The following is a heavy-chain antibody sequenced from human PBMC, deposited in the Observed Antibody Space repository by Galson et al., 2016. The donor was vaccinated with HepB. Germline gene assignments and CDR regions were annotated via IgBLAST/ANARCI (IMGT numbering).Heavy chain of an antibody. V-gene: IGHV3-48*01. CDR2: ISSSSTTI. J-gene: IGHJ4*02. D-gene: IGHD1-26*01. CDR3: AGEAGAGY. Sequence: SLRLSCAASGFTFSSYSMNWVRQAPGKGLEWVSYISSSSTTIYYADSVKGRFTISRDNAKNSLYLQMSSLRAEDTAVYYSAGEAGAGYWGQGTLVTVSS. CDR1: GFTFSSYS.